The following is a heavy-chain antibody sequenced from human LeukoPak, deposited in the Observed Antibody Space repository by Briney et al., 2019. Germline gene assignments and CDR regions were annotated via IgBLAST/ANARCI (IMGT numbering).Heavy chain of an antibody. CDR1: GGSFSGYY. D-gene: IGHD5-12*01. CDR3: ARGGGYDSD. V-gene: IGHV4-34*01. CDR2: INHSGST. Sequence: PSETLSLTCAVYGGSFSGYYWSWIRQPPGKGLEWIGEINHSGSTNYNPSLKSRVTISVDTSKNQFSLKLSSVTAADTAVYYCARGGGYDSDWGQGTLVTVSS. J-gene: IGHJ4*02.